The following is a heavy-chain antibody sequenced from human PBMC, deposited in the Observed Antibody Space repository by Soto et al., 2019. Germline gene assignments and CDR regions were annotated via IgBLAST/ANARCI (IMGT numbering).Heavy chain of an antibody. D-gene: IGHD2-21*02. Sequence: SETLSLTCAVSGGSISSGGYSWSWIRQPPGKGLEWIGYIYHSGSTYYNPSLKSRVTISVDRSKNQFSLKLSSVTAADTAVYYCARAYCGGDCYSGYFDYWGQGTLVTVSS. CDR1: GGSISSGGYS. CDR2: IYHSGST. CDR3: ARAYCGGDCYSGYFDY. V-gene: IGHV4-30-2*01. J-gene: IGHJ4*02.